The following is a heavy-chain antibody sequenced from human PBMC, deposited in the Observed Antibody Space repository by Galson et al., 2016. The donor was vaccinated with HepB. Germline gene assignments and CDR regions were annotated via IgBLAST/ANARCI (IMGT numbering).Heavy chain of an antibody. Sequence: QSGAEVKKPGASVKVSCKASGYTFTSYGISWVRQAPGQGLEWMGWISTYNSNTNYAQKFQGRVTMTTDTSTGTAYMELRSLRSDDTAIYYCARSDSGIPPTGPAEYFHHWGQGTLVTVSS. J-gene: IGHJ1*01. CDR2: ISTYNSNT. CDR3: ARSDSGIPPTGPAEYFHH. CDR1: GYTFTSYG. V-gene: IGHV1-18*04. D-gene: IGHD6-13*01.